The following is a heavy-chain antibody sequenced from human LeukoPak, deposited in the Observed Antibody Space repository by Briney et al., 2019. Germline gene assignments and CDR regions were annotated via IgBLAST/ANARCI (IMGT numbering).Heavy chain of an antibody. CDR1: GGSISSYY. V-gene: IGHV4-59*01. J-gene: IGHJ5*02. CDR2: IYYSGST. Sequence: SETLSLTCTVSGGSISSYYWSWIRQPPGKGLEWIGYIYYSGSTNYNPSLKSRVTISVDTSKNQFSLKLSSVTAADTAVYYCARDGGLLWFGEKSGWFDPWGQGTLVTVSS. CDR3: ARDGGLLWFGEKSGWFDP. D-gene: IGHD3-10*01.